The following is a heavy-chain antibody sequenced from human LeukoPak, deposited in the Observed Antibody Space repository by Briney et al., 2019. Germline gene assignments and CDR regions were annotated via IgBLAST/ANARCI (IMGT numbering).Heavy chain of an antibody. CDR1: GGSISSSTYY. Sequence: SETLSLTCAVSGGSISSSTYYWSWIRHVPGKGLEWIGEINYTGSTSYNPSPKSRVTISVDTSQNQFFLLLTSVTAADTAVYYCARVAGYLPTRWFDPWGQGTHVTVSS. CDR3: ARVAGYLPTRWFDP. D-gene: IGHD6-25*01. CDR2: INYTGST. J-gene: IGHJ5*02. V-gene: IGHV4-39*07.